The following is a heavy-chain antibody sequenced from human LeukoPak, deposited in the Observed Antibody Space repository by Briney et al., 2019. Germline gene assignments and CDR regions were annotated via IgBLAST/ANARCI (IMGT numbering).Heavy chain of an antibody. D-gene: IGHD6-13*01. CDR3: ARERAAAEKYRDV. J-gene: IGHJ6*03. CDR2: INQDGSEK. Sequence: GGSLTLSCTASGFTFSSYWKSWARQAPGKGLEWVDNINQDGSEKYYVDSVKGRFTISRDNAKNSLYLQMDSLTVEDTAVYYCARERAAAEKYRDVWGKGTTVTVSS. CDR1: GFTFSSYW. V-gene: IGHV3-7*01.